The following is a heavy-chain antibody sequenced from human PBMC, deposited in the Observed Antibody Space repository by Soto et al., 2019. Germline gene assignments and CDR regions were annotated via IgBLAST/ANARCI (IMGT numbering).Heavy chain of an antibody. V-gene: IGHV1-69*13. CDR2: IIPIFGTA. CDR3: ARDEPPYYGSGSFSLGSRKHASYYYYGMDV. CDR1: GGTFSSYA. D-gene: IGHD3-10*01. J-gene: IGHJ6*02. Sequence: ASVKVSCKASGGTFSSYAISWVRQAPGQGLEWMGGIIPIFGTANYAQKFQGRVTITADESTSTAYMELSSLRSEDTAVYYCARDEPPYYGSGSFSLGSRKHASYYYYGMDVWGQGTTVTVSS.